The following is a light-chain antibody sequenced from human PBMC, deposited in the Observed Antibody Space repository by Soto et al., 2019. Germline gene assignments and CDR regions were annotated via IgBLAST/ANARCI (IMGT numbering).Light chain of an antibody. J-gene: IGKJ1*01. CDR3: QQYNNWPRA. CDR1: QSVYSN. CDR2: DAS. V-gene: IGKV3-15*01. Sequence: EIVMTQSPATLSFSPGERATLSCRASQSVYSNLAWYQQKPGQAPRLLIYDASTRATAIPARFSGSGSGTEFTLTISSLQSEDFAVYYCQQYNNWPRAFAQGTK.